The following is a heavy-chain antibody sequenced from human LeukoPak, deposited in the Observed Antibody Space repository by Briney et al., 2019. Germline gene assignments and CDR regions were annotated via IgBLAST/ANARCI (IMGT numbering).Heavy chain of an antibody. D-gene: IGHD6-13*01. CDR2: ISGSGGST. CDR1: GFTFSSYA. V-gene: IGHV3-23*01. J-gene: IGHJ4*02. CDR3: EKDDGYNSSVSNFDY. Sequence: PGGSLRLSCAASGFTFSSYAMSWVRQAPGKGLEWVSAISGSGGSTYYADSVKGRFTISRDNSKNTLYLQMNSLRAEDTAVYYCEKDDGYNSSVSNFDYWGQGTLVTVSS.